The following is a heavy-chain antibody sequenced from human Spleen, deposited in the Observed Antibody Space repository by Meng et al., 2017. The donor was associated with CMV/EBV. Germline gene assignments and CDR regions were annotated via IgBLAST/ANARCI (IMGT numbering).Heavy chain of an antibody. CDR2: IYYSGST. V-gene: IGHV4-61*01. CDR3: ARYKFYSGYFDY. D-gene: IGHD4-11*01. Sequence: GSLRLSCTVSGGSVSSGSYYWSWIRQPPGKGLEWIGYIYYSGSTNYSPSLKSRVTISVDTSKNQFSLKLSSVTAADTAVYYCARYKFYSGYFDYWGQGTLVPSPQ. J-gene: IGHJ4*02. CDR1: GGSVSSGSYY.